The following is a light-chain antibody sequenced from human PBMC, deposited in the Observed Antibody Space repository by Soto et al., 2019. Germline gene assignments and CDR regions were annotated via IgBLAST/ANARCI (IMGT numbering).Light chain of an antibody. CDR1: QSVFSN. CDR2: GAS. Sequence: IVMTQSPATLSVSPGEGATLSCRASQSVFSNLAWYQQKPGQAPRLLISGASARATGIPARFSGSGSGTEFTLTISSLQSEDFAVYYCQHYNNWPFTFGQGTKLEIK. CDR3: QHYNNWPFT. J-gene: IGKJ2*01. V-gene: IGKV3-15*01.